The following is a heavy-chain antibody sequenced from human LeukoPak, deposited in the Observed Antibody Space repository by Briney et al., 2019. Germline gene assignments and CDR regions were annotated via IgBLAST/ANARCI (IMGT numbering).Heavy chain of an antibody. CDR2: IKQDGSEK. J-gene: IGHJ3*02. CDR1: GFTFSSYW. CDR3: ARAGYCSSTSCYKASAFDI. Sequence: GGSLRLSCAASGFTFSSYWMSWVRQAPGQGLEWVANIKQDGSEKYYVDSVKGRFTISRDNAKNSLYLQMNSLRAEDTAVYDCARAGYCSSTSCYKASAFDIWGQGTMVTVSS. D-gene: IGHD2-2*03. V-gene: IGHV3-7*01.